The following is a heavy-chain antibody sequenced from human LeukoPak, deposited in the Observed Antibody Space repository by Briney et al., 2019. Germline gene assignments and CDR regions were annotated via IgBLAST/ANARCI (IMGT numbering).Heavy chain of an antibody. J-gene: IGHJ4*02. Sequence: SGGSLRLSCAASGFTLSTYWMNWVRQAPGKGLEWVANVNKDGSAKYYVDSVKGRFTISRDNAKNSLYLQMDSLRAEDTAVYYCARENFEFWGQGTLVTVSS. CDR2: VNKDGSAK. CDR1: GFTLSTYW. CDR3: ARENFEF. V-gene: IGHV3-7*04.